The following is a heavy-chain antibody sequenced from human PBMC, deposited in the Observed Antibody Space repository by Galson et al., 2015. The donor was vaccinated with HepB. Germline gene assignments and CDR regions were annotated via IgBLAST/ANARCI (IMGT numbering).Heavy chain of an antibody. D-gene: IGHD1-1*01. CDR1: GFTFSNYA. Sequence: SLRLSCAASGFTFSNYAMSWVRQAPGKGLEWVSAINSGGITYYADSMKGRFTISRDNSKNTLYLQMNSLRAEDTAVYYCARGGRSVPLGYGGQGTLVTVSS. CDR3: ARGGRSVPLGY. CDR2: INSGGIT. J-gene: IGHJ4*02. V-gene: IGHV3-23*01.